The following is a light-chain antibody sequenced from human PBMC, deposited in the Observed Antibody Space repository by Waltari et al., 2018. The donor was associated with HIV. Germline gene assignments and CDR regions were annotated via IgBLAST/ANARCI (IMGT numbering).Light chain of an antibody. CDR3: QSYDGSLGGYV. V-gene: IGLV1-40*01. J-gene: IGLJ1*01. CDR1: ISNIGAGYD. CDR2: GHT. Sequence: SVLTQPPSVSGAPGQRVTISCTGTISNIGAGYDVHWYQQLPGTAPKLLIYGHTNRPSGVPDRFSGSKSGPSASLAITGLQAEDEADYYCQSYDGSLGGYVFGTGTAVTVL.